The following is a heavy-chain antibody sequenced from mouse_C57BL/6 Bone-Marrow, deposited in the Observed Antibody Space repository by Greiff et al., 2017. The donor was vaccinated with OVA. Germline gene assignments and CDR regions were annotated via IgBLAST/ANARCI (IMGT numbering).Heavy chain of an antibody. D-gene: IGHD1-1*01. CDR2: INPSSGYT. J-gene: IGHJ3*01. V-gene: IGHV1-7*01. Sequence: VQLQQSGAELAKPGASVKLSCKASGYTFTSYWMHWVKQRPGQGLEWIGYINPSSGYTKYNQKFKDKATLTADKSSSAAYMQLSSLTYEDSAVYYCARDYYGSTLHFAYWGQGTLVTVSA. CDR3: ARDYYGSTLHFAY. CDR1: GYTFTSYW.